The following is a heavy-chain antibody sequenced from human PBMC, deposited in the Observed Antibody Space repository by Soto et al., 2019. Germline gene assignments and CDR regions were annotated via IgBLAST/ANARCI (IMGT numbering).Heavy chain of an antibody. D-gene: IGHD3-10*01. V-gene: IGHV4-34*01. CDR3: ARGWVLLWFGELPHGMDV. CDR2: INHSGST. CDR1: GGSFSGYY. J-gene: IGHJ6*02. Sequence: SETLSLTCAVYGGSFSGYYWSWIRQPPGKGLEWIGEINHSGSTNYNPSLKSRVTISVDTSKNQFSLKLSSVTAADTAVYYCARGWVLLWFGELPHGMDVWGQGPTVT.